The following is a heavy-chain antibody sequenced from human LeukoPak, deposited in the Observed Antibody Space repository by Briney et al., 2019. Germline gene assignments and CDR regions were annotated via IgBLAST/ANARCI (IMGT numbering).Heavy chain of an antibody. CDR3: ARDFQGDFWSGYYSXXXXWXFDL. CDR1: GFTFSSYA. D-gene: IGHD3-3*01. J-gene: IGHJ2*01. CDR2: ISYDGSNK. Sequence: GGSLRLSCAASGFTFSSYAMHWVRQAPGKGLEWVAVISYDGSNKYYADSVKGRFTISRDNSKNTLYLQMNSLRAEDTAVYYCARDFQGDFWSGYYSXXXXWXFDLWGRXTLVTVS. V-gene: IGHV3-30-3*01.